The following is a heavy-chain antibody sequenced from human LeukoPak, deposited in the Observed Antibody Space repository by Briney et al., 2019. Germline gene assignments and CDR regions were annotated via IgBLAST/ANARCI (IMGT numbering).Heavy chain of an antibody. CDR3: ARVLGGGMDFDY. D-gene: IGHD2-8*01. CDR2: ISYDGSNK. Sequence: PGGFLRLSCAASGFTFSSYAVHWVRQAPGKGLEWVAVISYDGSNKYYADSVKGRFTISRDNSKNTLYLQMNSLRAEDTAVYYCARVLGGGMDFDYWGQGTLVTVSS. V-gene: IGHV3-30*17. J-gene: IGHJ4*02. CDR1: GFTFSSYA.